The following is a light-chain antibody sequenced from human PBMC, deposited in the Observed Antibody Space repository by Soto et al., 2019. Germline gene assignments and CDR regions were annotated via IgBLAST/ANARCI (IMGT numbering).Light chain of an antibody. CDR1: SSDVGDYEH. CDR3: SSYRATGTLLV. CDR2: DVT. J-gene: IGLJ2*01. V-gene: IGLV2-18*02. Sequence: QSVLTQPPSVSGSPGQSVTISCTVTSSDVGDYEHVSWYQQAPGTAPKLIIFDVTNRPSGVPDRFSGSKSGNTASLTISGLQAEDEATYYCSSYRATGTLLVFGGGTKLTVL.